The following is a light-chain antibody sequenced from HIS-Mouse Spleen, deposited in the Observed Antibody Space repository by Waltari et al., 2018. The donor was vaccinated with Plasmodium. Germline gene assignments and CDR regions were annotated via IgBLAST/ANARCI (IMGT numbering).Light chain of an antibody. J-gene: IGKJ1*01. Sequence: DLHMTQSPATLPASVGDRVTITCRARQSISSWLAWYQQKPGKVPKLLIYKASSLGSGVPSRFSGSGSGTEFTLTISSLQPDDFATYYCQQYNSYWTFGQGTKVEIK. CDR2: KAS. CDR1: QSISSW. V-gene: IGKV1-5*03. CDR3: QQYNSYWT.